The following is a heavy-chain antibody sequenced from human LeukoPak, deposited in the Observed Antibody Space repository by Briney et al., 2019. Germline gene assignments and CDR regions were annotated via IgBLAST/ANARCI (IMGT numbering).Heavy chain of an antibody. V-gene: IGHV4-59*01. J-gene: IGHJ4*02. CDR3: ARERGSGSSRPIDY. D-gene: IGHD1-26*01. Sequence: SETLSLTCTVSGGTTSGFYWGWIRSTPGEGGEWVGYIYYSGSTNSNPSLKSRVTISVDTSKNQFSLKLSSVTAADTAVYYCARERGSGSSRPIDYWGQGTLVTVSS. CDR1: GGTTSGFY. CDR2: IYYSGST.